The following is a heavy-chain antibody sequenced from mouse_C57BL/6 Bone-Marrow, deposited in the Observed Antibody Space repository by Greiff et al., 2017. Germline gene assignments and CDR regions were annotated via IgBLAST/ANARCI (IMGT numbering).Heavy chain of an antibody. CDR3: ARHYYCVSRYFDY. CDR1: GYTFTDHT. Sequence: VKLMESDAELVKPGASVKISCKVSGYTFTDHTIHWMKQRPEQGLEWIGYIYPRDGSTKYNEKFKGKATLTADKSSSTAYMQLNSLTSEDSAVYFCARHYYCVSRYFDYWGQGTTLTVSS. J-gene: IGHJ2*01. V-gene: IGHV1-78*01. CDR2: IYPRDGST. D-gene: IGHD1-1*01.